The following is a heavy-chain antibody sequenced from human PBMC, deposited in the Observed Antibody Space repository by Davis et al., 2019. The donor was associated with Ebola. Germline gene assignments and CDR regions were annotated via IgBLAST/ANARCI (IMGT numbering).Heavy chain of an antibody. Sequence: MPSETLSLTCTVSGGSISSYYWSWIRQPPGKGLEWIGYIYYSGSTNYNPSLKSQVTISVDTSKNQFSLKLSSVTAADTAVYYCARHKGRVRYYGMDIWGQGTTVTVSS. CDR2: IYYSGST. V-gene: IGHV4-59*08. CDR3: ARHKGRVRYYGMDI. J-gene: IGHJ6*02. CDR1: GGSISSYY.